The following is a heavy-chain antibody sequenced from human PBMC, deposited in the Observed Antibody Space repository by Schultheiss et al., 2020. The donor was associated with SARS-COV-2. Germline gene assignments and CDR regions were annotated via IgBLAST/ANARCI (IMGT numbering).Heavy chain of an antibody. CDR2: IYHSGST. CDR3: ARIPAAIRALDY. CDR1: GGSFSGYY. D-gene: IGHD2-2*02. V-gene: IGHV4-34*01. Sequence: SQTLSLTCAVYGGSFSGYYWSWIRQPPGKGLEWLGEIYHSGSTYYNPSLKSRVTISVDTSKNQFSLKLSSVTAADTAVYYCARIPAAIRALDYWGQGTLVTVSS. J-gene: IGHJ4*02.